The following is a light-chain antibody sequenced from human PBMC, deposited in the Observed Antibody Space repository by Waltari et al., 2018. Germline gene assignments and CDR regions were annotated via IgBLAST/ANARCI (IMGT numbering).Light chain of an antibody. J-gene: IGKJ5*01. CDR3: QHYGSSPPIT. Sequence: EIVLTQSPGTLSLSPGERATLSCRASQSVSSSYLAWYQQKPGQAPRRLIYGAASRATGIPGRFSGSVSGTDFTLTISRLEPEDFAVYYCQHYGSSPPITFGQGTRLEIK. V-gene: IGKV3-20*01. CDR1: QSVSSSY. CDR2: GAA.